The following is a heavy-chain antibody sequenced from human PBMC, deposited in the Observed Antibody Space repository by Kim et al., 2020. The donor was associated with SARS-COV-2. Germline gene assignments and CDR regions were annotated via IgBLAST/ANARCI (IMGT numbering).Heavy chain of an antibody. Sequence: GGSLRLSCAASGFTFSSYAMSWVRQAPGKGLEWVSVIYSGGSSTYYADSVKGRFTISRDNSKNTLYLQMNSLRAEDTAVYYCATDGDYALHGFDYWGQGTLVTVSS. CDR3: ATDGDYALHGFDY. V-gene: IGHV3-23*03. J-gene: IGHJ4*02. CDR1: GFTFSSYA. D-gene: IGHD4-17*01. CDR2: IYSGGSST.